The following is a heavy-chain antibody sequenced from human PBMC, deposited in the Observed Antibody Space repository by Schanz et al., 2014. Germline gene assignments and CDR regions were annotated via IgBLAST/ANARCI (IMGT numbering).Heavy chain of an antibody. V-gene: IGHV1-18*01. CDR1: GYTFTRSG. CDR2: ITVYNGNT. CDR3: ASHSLGYCSSTSCYGGRYYFDY. J-gene: IGHJ4*02. D-gene: IGHD2-2*01. Sequence: QVQLVQSGTEVKKPGASVKVSCKASGYTFTRSGISWVRQAPGQGLEWMGWITVYNGNTNYAQKLQGRVTMTTDTSTSAAYMELRSLRSDDTAVYYCASHSLGYCSSTSCYGGRYYFDYWGQGTLVTASS.